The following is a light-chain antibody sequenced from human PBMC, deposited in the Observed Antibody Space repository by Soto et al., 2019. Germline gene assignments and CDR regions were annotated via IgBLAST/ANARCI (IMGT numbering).Light chain of an antibody. CDR1: QSVSSSY. CDR2: GAS. V-gene: IGKV3-20*01. J-gene: IGKJ1*01. CDR3: QQYGSSRWT. Sequence: IVLTQSPGTLSLSPGDRATLSCRASQSVSSSYLAWYQQKPGQDPRLLIYGASSRATGIPDRFSGSGSGTDFTLTISRLEPEDFAVYYCQQYGSSRWTFGQGTKVDIK.